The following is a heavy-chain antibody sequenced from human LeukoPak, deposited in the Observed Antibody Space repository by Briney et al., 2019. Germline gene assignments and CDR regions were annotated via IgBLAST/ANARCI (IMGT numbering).Heavy chain of an antibody. Sequence: GGSLRLSCAAPGFTFSSYAMSWVRQAPGKGLEWVSAISGSGGNTYYADSVKGRFTISRDNSKNTLYLQMNSLRAEDTAVCYCAKDNGYGDYDVHSAGTAFDIWGQGTMVTVSS. CDR2: ISGSGGNT. CDR1: GFTFSSYA. CDR3: AKDNGYGDYDVHSAGTAFDI. D-gene: IGHD4-17*01. J-gene: IGHJ3*02. V-gene: IGHV3-23*01.